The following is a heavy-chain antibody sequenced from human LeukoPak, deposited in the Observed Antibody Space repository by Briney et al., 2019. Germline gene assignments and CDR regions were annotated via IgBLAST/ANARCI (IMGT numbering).Heavy chain of an antibody. V-gene: IGHV4-4*09. CDR2: THASGST. J-gene: IGHJ4*02. CDR1: GGSINTYY. Sequence: SETLSLTCSVSGGSINTYYWKWIRQPPGKGLEWIGYTHASGSTNYNPSLKSRVTMSLDTSKNQFSLELRSVTAADTAVYYCARGPYDILTGYYHDYWGQGTLVTVSS. D-gene: IGHD3-9*01. CDR3: ARGPYDILTGYYHDY.